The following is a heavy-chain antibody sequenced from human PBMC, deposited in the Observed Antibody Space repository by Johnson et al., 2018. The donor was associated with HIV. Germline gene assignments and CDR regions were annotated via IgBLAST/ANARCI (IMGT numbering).Heavy chain of an antibody. CDR1: GFTFDDYT. CDR2: ISWDGGST. J-gene: IGHJ3*02. CDR3: AKDMEDSSGYYGAFDI. V-gene: IGHV3-43*01. D-gene: IGHD3-22*01. Sequence: VQLVESGGGLVQPGGSLILSCAASGFTFDDYTMHWVRQAPGKGLEWVSLISWDGGSTYYADSVKGRFTISRDNSKNSLSLQMNSLRTEDTALYYCAKDMEDSSGYYGAFDIWGQGTMVTVSS.